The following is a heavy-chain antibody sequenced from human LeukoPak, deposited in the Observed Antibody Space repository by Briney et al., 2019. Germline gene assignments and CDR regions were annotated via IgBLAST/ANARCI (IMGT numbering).Heavy chain of an antibody. V-gene: IGHV3-64*02. D-gene: IGHD6-19*01. CDR3: AKVGSGGRGYYFDY. CDR2: INSYGGTT. CDR1: GFTFIIYA. Sequence: GGSLTLSCAPSGFTFIIYAMHWVRLSPGEGLECVSGINSYGGTTSYADSVQGRFTISRDNSKNTLYLQMGSMRGEEMAVYYCAKVGSGGRGYYFDYWGQGTLVTVSS. J-gene: IGHJ4*02.